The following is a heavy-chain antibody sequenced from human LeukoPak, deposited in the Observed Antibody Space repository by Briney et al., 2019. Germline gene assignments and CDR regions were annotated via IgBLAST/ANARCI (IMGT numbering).Heavy chain of an antibody. D-gene: IGHD3-9*01. V-gene: IGHV3-23*01. CDR1: GFTLSTYW. CDR2: ISGSGTIT. CDR3: AKNLNDISTRYSKSFRVKTTVTHPDTFDI. J-gene: IGHJ3*02. Sequence: PGGSLRLSCAASGFTLSTYWMTWVRQAPGKGLEWVSIISGSGTITYDTDSVQGRFTISRDSSQNTVFLQMNSLRAEDTAVYYCAKNLNDISTRYSKSFRVKTTVTHPDTFDIWGQGTMVTVSS.